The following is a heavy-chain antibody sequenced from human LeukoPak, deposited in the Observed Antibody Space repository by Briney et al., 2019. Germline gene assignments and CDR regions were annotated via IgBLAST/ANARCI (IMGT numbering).Heavy chain of an antibody. Sequence: GESLKISCKGSGYSFNSYWIGWVRQMPGKGLEWMGSIYPGDSNTRYSPSFQGQVTISADKSISTAYLQWSSLKASDTAMYYCARQGECLQYYYFDFWGQGTLVTVSS. CDR1: GYSFNSYW. CDR3: ARQGECLQYYYFDF. D-gene: IGHD5-24*01. CDR2: IYPGDSNT. J-gene: IGHJ4*02. V-gene: IGHV5-51*01.